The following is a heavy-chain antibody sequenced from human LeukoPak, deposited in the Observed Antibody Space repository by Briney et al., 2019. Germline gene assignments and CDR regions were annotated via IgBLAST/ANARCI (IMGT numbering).Heavy chain of an antibody. V-gene: IGHV3-53*04. D-gene: IGHD3-10*01. J-gene: IGHJ4*02. Sequence: GGSLRLSCAASGFTVSSNYMSWVRQAPGKGLEWVSVIYSGGSTYYADSVEGRFTISRHNSKNTLYLQMNSLRAEDTAVYYCARLVKSRGFFFYYWGQGTLVTVSS. CDR1: GFTVSSNY. CDR2: IYSGGST. CDR3: ARLVKSRGFFFYY.